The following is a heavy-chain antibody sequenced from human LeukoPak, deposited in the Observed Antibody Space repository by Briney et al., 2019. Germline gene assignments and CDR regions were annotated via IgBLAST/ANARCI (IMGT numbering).Heavy chain of an antibody. Sequence: PGGSLRLSCAASGFTFSDYAMSWVRQAPGKGLEWVSTISGSSISTYYADSVKGRFTISRDNSKNTLYLQMNSLRAEDTAVYYCAKVEVYYDSSGYYYYYWGQGTLVTVSS. CDR1: GFTFSDYA. CDR3: AKVEVYYDSSGYYYYY. J-gene: IGHJ4*02. D-gene: IGHD3-22*01. CDR2: ISGSSIST. V-gene: IGHV3-23*01.